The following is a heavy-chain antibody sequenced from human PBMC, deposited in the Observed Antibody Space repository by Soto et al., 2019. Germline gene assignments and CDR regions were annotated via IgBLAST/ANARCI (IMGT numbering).Heavy chain of an antibody. CDR2: IYYSGST. J-gene: IGHJ6*02. CDR1: GGSISSGDYY. V-gene: IGHV4-30-4*01. CDR3: AESIAALHGIDV. D-gene: IGHD6-6*01. Sequence: SETLSLTCPVSGGSISSGDYYWSWIRQPPGKGLEWIGYIYYSGSTYYNPSLKSRVTISVDTSKNQFSLKLSSVTAADTAVYYCAESIAALHGIDVWGQGTTVTVS.